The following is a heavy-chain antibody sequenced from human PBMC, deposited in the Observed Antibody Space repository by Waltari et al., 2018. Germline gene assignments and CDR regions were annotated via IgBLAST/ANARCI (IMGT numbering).Heavy chain of an antibody. CDR2: INHSGST. J-gene: IGHJ4*01. CDR3: ARAEVATVLFDS. D-gene: IGHD5-12*01. V-gene: IGHV4-34*01. CDR1: GGSFSGYY. Sequence: QVLLQQWGAGLLKPSETLSLTCAVYGGSFSGYYWSWIRQPPGKGLEWIGEINHSGSTNYNSSLKSRVTISLDSSKNQFSLKLSSVTAADTAVYFCARAEVATVLFDSWGHGTLVTVSS.